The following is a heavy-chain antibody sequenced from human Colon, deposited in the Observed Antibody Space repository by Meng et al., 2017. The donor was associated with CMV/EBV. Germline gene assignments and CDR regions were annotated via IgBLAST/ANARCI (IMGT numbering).Heavy chain of an antibody. V-gene: IGHV3-30*03. CDR1: GFTFSSYG. CDR2: ISYDQNNI. CDR3: ARASSVAVIYYLGMDV. J-gene: IGHJ6*02. Sequence: GGSLRLSCATSGFTFSSYGMHWVRQSPGKGLEWVAAISYDQNNIYYAESVKGRFTISRDNSKNTLYLQMRRLRAEDTAVYYCARASSVAVIYYLGMDVWGLGTTVTVSS. D-gene: IGHD3-22*01.